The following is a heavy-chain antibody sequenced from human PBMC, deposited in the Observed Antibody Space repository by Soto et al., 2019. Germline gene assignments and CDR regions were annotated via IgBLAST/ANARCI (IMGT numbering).Heavy chain of an antibody. V-gene: IGHV3-23*01. CDR1: GFTFSSYA. J-gene: IGHJ4*02. Sequence: GGSLRLSCAASGFTFSSYAMSWVRQAPGKGLEWVSAISGSGGSTYYADSVKGRFTISRDNSKNTLYLQMNSLRAEDTAVYYCARRVIEWFGELFYYFHYWGQGPLVTVSS. D-gene: IGHD3-10*01. CDR3: ARRVIEWFGELFYYFHY. CDR2: ISGSGGST.